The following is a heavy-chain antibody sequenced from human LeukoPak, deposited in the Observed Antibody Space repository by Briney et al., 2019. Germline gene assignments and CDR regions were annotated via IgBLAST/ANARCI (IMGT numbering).Heavy chain of an antibody. D-gene: IGHD2-15*01. CDR1: GFTFSSYS. Sequence: GGSLRLSCAASGFTFSSYSMNWVRQAPGKGLEWVSYISSTSNTIYYADSMKGRLTISRDSSQNTLFMEMNSLRAEDTAVYYCVRQDCSAGSCYLDYWGQGILVTVSS. V-gene: IGHV3-48*01. CDR3: VRQDCSAGSCYLDY. J-gene: IGHJ4*02. CDR2: ISSTSNTI.